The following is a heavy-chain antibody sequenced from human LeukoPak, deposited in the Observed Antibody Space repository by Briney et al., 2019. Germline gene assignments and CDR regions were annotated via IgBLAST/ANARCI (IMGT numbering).Heavy chain of an antibody. J-gene: IGHJ5*02. V-gene: IGHV1-2*02. CDR3: ARVPTPASSKWFDP. D-gene: IGHD2-2*01. CDR2: INPNSGGT. Sequence: ALVKVSCKASGYTFTGYYMHWVRQAPGQGLEWMGWINPNSGGTNYAQKFQGRVTMTRDTSISTAYMELSRLRSDDTAVYYCARVPTPASSKWFDPWGQGTLVTVSS. CDR1: GYTFTGYY.